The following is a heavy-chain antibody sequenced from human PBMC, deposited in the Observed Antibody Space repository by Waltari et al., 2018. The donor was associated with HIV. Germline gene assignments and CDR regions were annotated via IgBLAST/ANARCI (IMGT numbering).Heavy chain of an antibody. CDR1: GFTFSSYW. D-gene: IGHD3-16*01. CDR3: ASLYNYVWGSPPPFDY. CDR2: INSDGSST. Sequence: EVQLVESGGGLFQPGGSLRLSCAASGFTFSSYWMHWVRQAPGKGLVCVSRINSDGSSTNNADSVKGLFTISRDNAKNTVYLQMNILRAEDTALYYGASLYNYVWGSPPPFDYWGQGTLVTVSS. V-gene: IGHV3-74*01. J-gene: IGHJ4*02.